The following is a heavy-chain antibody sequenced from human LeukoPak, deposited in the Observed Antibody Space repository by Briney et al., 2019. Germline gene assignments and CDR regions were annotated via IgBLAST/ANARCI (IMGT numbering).Heavy chain of an antibody. CDR2: ISSSSSYI. J-gene: IGHJ4*02. CDR1: GFTFSSYS. Sequence: SGGSLRLSCAASGFTFSSYSMNWVRQAPGKGLEWVSSISSSSSYIYYADSVKGRFTISRDNAKNSLYLQMNSLRAEDTAVYYCARGVEMATPTYGYWGQGTLVTVSS. D-gene: IGHD5-24*01. V-gene: IGHV3-21*01. CDR3: ARGVEMATPTYGY.